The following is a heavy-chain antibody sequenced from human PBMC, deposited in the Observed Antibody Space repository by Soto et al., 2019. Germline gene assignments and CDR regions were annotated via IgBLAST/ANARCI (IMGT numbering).Heavy chain of an antibody. J-gene: IGHJ6*02. V-gene: IGHV1-69*13. Sequence: GASVKVSCKASGGTFSSYAIGWVRQAPGQGLEWMGGIIPIFGTANYAQKFQGRVTITADESTSTAYMELSSLRSEDTAVYYCASPLSRHSNYPGYYYGMDVWGQGTTVTVSS. CDR1: GGTFSSYA. CDR3: ASPLSRHSNYPGYYYGMDV. CDR2: IIPIFGTA. D-gene: IGHD4-4*01.